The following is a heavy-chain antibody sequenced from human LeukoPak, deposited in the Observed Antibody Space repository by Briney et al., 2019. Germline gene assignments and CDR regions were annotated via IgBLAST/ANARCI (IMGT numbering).Heavy chain of an antibody. J-gene: IGHJ5*02. D-gene: IGHD3-10*01. CDR1: GFAFNSFA. Sequence: GGSLRLSCAASGFAFNSFAMHWVRQAPGKGLEWVAIISYEGSVTYYADSVRGRFTISRDNSKNTLSLQMNSLRAEDSAVYYCTRDRAGTQSWVEFDLWGQGTLVTVSS. CDR3: TRDRAGTQSWVEFDL. V-gene: IGHV3-30*03. CDR2: ISYEGSVT.